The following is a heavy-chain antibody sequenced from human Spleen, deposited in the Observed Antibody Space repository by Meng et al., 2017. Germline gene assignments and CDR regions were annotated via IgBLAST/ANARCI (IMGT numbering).Heavy chain of an antibody. Sequence: ASVKVSCKASGYTFIGYYMHWVRQAPGQGLECMGWINPKTGDTSYAQKFQGRVIMTTDTSISTAYMELSGLTSVDTAVYYCASPLVTSGDYFDFWGQGTLVTVSS. CDR1: GYTFIGYY. CDR3: ASPLVTSGDYFDF. V-gene: IGHV1-2*02. CDR2: INPKTGDT. D-gene: IGHD1-26*01. J-gene: IGHJ4*02.